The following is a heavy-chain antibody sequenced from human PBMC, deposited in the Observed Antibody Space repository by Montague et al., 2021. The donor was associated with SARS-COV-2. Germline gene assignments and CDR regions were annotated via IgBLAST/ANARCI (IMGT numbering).Heavy chain of an antibody. J-gene: IGHJ3*01. D-gene: IGHD3-22*01. CDR1: GFTFSSYG. CDR3: AKEGVVVGADGFDY. Sequence: SLRLSCAASGFTFSSYGMNWLRQAPGKGLEWVSAISTTGANTYYAGSVKGRFTISRDNSKNTLYLQLNSLRDEDTAVYYCAKEGVVVGADGFDYWGQGTMVIASS. V-gene: IGHV3-23*01. CDR2: ISTTGANT.